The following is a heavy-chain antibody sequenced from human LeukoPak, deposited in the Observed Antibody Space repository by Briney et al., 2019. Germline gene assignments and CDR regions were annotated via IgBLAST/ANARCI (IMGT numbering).Heavy chain of an antibody. Sequence: ASVKVSCKASGYTFTSYYMHWVRQAPGQGLEWMGWINPNSGGTNYAQKFQGRVSMTRDTSISTAYMEPSRLRSDDTAVYYCARLERGPERIYNWFDPWGQGTLVTASS. CDR3: ARLERGPERIYNWFDP. CDR1: GYTFTSYY. J-gene: IGHJ5*02. D-gene: IGHD1-1*01. V-gene: IGHV1-2*02. CDR2: INPNSGGT.